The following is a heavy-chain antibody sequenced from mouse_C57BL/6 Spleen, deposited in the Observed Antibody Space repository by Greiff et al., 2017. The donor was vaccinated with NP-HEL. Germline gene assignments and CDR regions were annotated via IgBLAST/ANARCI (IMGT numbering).Heavy chain of an antibody. V-gene: IGHV7-3*01. CDR1: GFTFTDYY. J-gene: IGHJ1*03. CDR2: IRNKANGYTT. Sequence: EVHLVESGGGLVQPGGSLSLSCAASGFTFTDYYMSWVRQPPGKALEWLGFIRNKANGYTTEYSASVKGRFTISRDNSQSILYLQMNALRAEDSATYYCARSPNYYGSRENWYFDVWGTGTTVTVSS. CDR3: ARSPNYYGSRENWYFDV. D-gene: IGHD1-1*01.